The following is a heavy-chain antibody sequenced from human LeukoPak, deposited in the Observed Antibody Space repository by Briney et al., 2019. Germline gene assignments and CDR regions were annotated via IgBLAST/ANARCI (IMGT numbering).Heavy chain of an antibody. CDR1: GYSISSGYY. CDR3: ARDSVTTRKGFDY. CDR2: IYTSGST. Sequence: PSETLSLTCTVSGYSISSGYYWGWIRQPPGKGLEWIGRIYTSGSTNYNPSLKSRVTMSVDTSKNQFSLKLSSVTAADTAVYYCARDSVTTRKGFDYWGQGTLVTVSS. D-gene: IGHD4-11*01. V-gene: IGHV4-38-2*02. J-gene: IGHJ4*02.